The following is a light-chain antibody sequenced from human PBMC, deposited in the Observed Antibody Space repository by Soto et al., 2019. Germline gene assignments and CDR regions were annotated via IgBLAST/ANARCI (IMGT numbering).Light chain of an antibody. CDR2: DVS. J-gene: IGLJ1*01. CDR1: SSDVGGYNY. V-gene: IGLV2-14*01. Sequence: QSVLTQPASVSGSPGQSITISCTGTSSDVGGYNYVSWYQQHPGKAPKLMIYDVSNRPSGVSNRFSGSKSGNTASLTISGLQAEDEADYYCSSYTSSSTLGVFGTGTSHRP. CDR3: SSYTSSSTLGV.